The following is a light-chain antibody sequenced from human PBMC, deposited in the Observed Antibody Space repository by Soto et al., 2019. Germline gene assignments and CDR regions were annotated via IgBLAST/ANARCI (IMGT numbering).Light chain of an antibody. CDR1: SSDVGGYNY. V-gene: IGLV2-8*01. CDR2: EVS. Sequence: QSALTQPPSASGSPGQSVTISCTGTSSDVGGYNYVSWYQQHPGKAPKLMIYEVSKRPSGVPDRFSGSKSGNTASLTVSGLQAEDASDYYCSSYAGSNNLNVFGTGTQLTVL. CDR3: SSYAGSNNLNV. J-gene: IGLJ1*01.